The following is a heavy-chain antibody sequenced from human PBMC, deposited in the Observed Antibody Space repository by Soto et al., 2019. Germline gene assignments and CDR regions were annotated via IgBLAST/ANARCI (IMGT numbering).Heavy chain of an antibody. CDR3: AKGAYYDFWSGYSAFDC. V-gene: IGHV3-23*01. CDR1: GFTFSSNV. CDR2: INGSGDNT. Sequence: GGSLRLSCAASGFTFSSNVMSWVRQAPGKGLEWVSAINGSGDNTYYADSVKGRFSISRDNSKNTLYLQMNSLRAEDTAIYYCAKGAYYDFWSGYSAFDCWGQGTLVTGSS. D-gene: IGHD3-3*01. J-gene: IGHJ4*02.